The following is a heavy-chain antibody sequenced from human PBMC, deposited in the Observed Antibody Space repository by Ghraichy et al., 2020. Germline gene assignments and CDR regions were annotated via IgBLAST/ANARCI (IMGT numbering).Heavy chain of an antibody. D-gene: IGHD3-10*01. CDR3: ARAEGNMVRGVIISWFDP. J-gene: IGHJ5*02. Sequence: SVKVSCKASGGTFSSYAISWVRQAPGQGLEWMGGIIPIFGTANYAQKFQGRVTITADESTSTAYMELSSLRSEDTAVYYCARAEGNMVRGVIISWFDPWGQGTLVTVSS. CDR2: IIPIFGTA. V-gene: IGHV1-69*13. CDR1: GGTFSSYA.